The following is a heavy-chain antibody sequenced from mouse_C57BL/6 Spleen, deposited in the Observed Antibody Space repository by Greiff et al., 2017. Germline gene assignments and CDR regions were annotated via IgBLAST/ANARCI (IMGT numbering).Heavy chain of an antibody. Sequence: QVQLKESGAELVKPGASVKLSCKASGYTFTEYTIHWVKQRSGQGLEWIGWFYPGSGSIKYNEKFKDKATLTADKSSSTGYMELSRLTSEDAAVYFCARREEITRYCDVWGTGTTVTVSS. CDR1: GYTFTEYT. CDR3: ARREEITRYCDV. CDR2: FYPGSGSI. J-gene: IGHJ1*03. V-gene: IGHV1-62-2*01. D-gene: IGHD2-4*01.